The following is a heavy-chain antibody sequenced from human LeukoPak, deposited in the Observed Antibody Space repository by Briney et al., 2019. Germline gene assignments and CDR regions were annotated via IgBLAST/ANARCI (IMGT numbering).Heavy chain of an antibody. CDR2: INHIGST. D-gene: IGHD5-18*01. CDR1: GGSLSEYY. CDR3: APRGDIEHSYGYGKWFDP. V-gene: IGHV4-34*01. Sequence: SETLSLTCAVYGGSLSEYYWSWIRQPPGKGLEWIGEINHIGSTNYNASLTSRVTISVDPSTHQFSLRLSSVTAADTAVYYCAPRGDIEHSYGYGKWFDPWGQGTRVTVSS. J-gene: IGHJ5*02.